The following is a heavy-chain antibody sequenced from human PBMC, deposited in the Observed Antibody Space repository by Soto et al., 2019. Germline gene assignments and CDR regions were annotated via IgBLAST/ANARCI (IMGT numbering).Heavy chain of an antibody. CDR2: ISGSGGST. D-gene: IGHD6-19*01. CDR3: ARRTSGWYLDY. CDR1: GFTFSSYA. V-gene: IGHV3-23*01. Sequence: EVQLLESGGGLVQPGGSLRLSCAASGFTFSSYAMSWVRQAPGKGLEWVSVISGSGGSTYYADSVKGRFTISRDNSKNTLYLQMNSLGAEDTAVYYCARRTSGWYLDYWGQGTLVTVSS. J-gene: IGHJ4*02.